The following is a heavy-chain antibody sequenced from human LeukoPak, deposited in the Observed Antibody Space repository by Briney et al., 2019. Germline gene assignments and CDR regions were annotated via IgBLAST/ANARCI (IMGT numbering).Heavy chain of an antibody. Sequence: GESLRISCKGSGYTFSSYWIGWVRRMPGKGLEWMGIIYPGDSDTRYSPSLQGQVTISVDTSIGTAYLQWSSLKASDTAIYYCARQNDFRLDYWGQGTLVTVSS. J-gene: IGHJ4*02. D-gene: IGHD3-3*01. V-gene: IGHV5-51*01. CDR2: IYPGDSDT. CDR3: ARQNDFRLDY. CDR1: GYTFSSYW.